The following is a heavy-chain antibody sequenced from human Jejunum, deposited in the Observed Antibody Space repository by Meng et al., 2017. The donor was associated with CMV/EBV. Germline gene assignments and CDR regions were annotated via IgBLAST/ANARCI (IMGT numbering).Heavy chain of an antibody. CDR2: ISGTGGNT. D-gene: IGHD3-22*01. CDR1: GFTFINYA. Sequence: CAASGFTFINYAMNWVRQAPGKGLEWVSLISGTGGNTYYADSMKGRFTISRDNSKNTLYLQIDSLTVDDTAVYFCAKDGISNGYHFDYWGQGTLVTVSS. J-gene: IGHJ4*02. V-gene: IGHV3-23*01. CDR3: AKDGISNGYHFDY.